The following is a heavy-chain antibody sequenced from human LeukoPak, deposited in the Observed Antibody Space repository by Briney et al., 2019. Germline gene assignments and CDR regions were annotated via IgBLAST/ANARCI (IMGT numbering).Heavy chain of an antibody. J-gene: IGHJ4*02. CDR1: GYTFTSYY. CDR2: INPSGGST. Sequence: ASVKVSCKASGYTFTSYYMHWVRQAPGQGLEWMGIINPSGGSTSYAQKFQGRVTMTRDTSTSTVYMELGSLRSEDTAVYYCARQYYHDSSGYYFAPDYWGQGTLVTVSS. D-gene: IGHD3-22*01. V-gene: IGHV1-46*01. CDR3: ARQYYHDSSGYYFAPDY.